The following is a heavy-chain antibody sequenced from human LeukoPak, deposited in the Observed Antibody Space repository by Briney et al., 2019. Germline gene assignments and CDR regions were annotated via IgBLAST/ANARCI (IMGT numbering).Heavy chain of an antibody. J-gene: IGHJ5*02. D-gene: IGHD6-19*01. Sequence: SDTLSLTCTVSGDSISIYYWICIRQPAGKGLEWIGRIYTSGSTNYNPSLKSRVTMSVDTSKNQFSLKLSSVTAADTAVYYCARMGSSGWYEENWFDPWGQGTLVTVSS. CDR3: ARMGSSGWYEENWFDP. CDR1: GDSISIYY. V-gene: IGHV4-4*07. CDR2: IYTSGST.